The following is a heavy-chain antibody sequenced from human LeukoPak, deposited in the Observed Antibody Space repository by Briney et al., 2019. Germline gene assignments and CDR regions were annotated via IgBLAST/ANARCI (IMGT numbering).Heavy chain of an antibody. V-gene: IGHV3-48*03. Sequence: AGGSLRLSCAASGFTFSSYEMNWVRQAPGKGLEWVSYISSSGSTIYYADSVKGRFTISRDNSKNTLYLQMNSLRAEDTAVYYCAKDHMDDYGSDYWGQGTLVTVSS. D-gene: IGHD4-17*01. J-gene: IGHJ4*02. CDR2: ISSSGSTI. CDR1: GFTFSSYE. CDR3: AKDHMDDYGSDY.